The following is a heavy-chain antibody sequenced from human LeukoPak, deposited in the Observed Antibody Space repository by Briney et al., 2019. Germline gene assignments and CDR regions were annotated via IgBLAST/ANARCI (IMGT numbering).Heavy chain of an antibody. Sequence: ASVKVSCKASGGTLITHYISWVRQAPGQGLEWVGRIVPMVGIANYAQKFQGRVTVTADRSTNTAYMEVSSLKFEDTAVYYCAKHSSRGHYYDFDSWGQGALVTVSA. CDR2: IVPMVGIA. D-gene: IGHD3-22*01. V-gene: IGHV1-69*02. CDR3: AKHSSRGHYYDFDS. J-gene: IGHJ4*02. CDR1: GGTLITHY.